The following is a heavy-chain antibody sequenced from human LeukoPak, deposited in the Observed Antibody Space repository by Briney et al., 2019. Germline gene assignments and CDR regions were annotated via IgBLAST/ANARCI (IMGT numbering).Heavy chain of an antibody. CDR3: ARTVKYYDFWSGYPNWFDP. J-gene: IGHJ5*02. Sequence: SETLSLTCTVSGYSISSGYYWGWIRQPAGKGLEWIGRIYTSGSTNYNPSLKSRVTMSVDTSKNQFSLKLSSVTAADTAVYYCARTVKYYDFWSGYPNWFDPWGQGTLVTVSS. CDR2: IYTSGST. V-gene: IGHV4-61*02. CDR1: GYSISSGYY. D-gene: IGHD3-3*01.